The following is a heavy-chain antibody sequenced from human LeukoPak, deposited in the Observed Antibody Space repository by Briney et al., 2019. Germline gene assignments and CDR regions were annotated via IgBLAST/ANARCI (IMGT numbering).Heavy chain of an antibody. V-gene: IGHV1-8*03. CDR1: GYTFTSYD. CDR2: MNPNSGST. D-gene: IGHD5-12*01. Sequence: DSVKVSCKASGYTFTSYDINWVRQATGQGLEWMGWMNPNSGSTGSAQKFQGRVTITRNTSISTAYMELSGLRSEDTAVYYCARGRSTGYPYYFEYWGQGTLVTVSS. J-gene: IGHJ4*02. CDR3: ARGRSTGYPYYFEY.